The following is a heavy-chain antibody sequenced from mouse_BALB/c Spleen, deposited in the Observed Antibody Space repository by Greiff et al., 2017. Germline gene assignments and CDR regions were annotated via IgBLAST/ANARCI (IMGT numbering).Heavy chain of an antibody. V-gene: IGHV5-17*02. J-gene: IGHJ3*01. CDR1: GFTFSSFG. CDR3: ARDRYDAWFAY. Sequence: EVQLVESGGGLVQPGGSQKLSCAASGFTFSSFGMHWVRQAPEKGLEWVAYISSGSSTIYYADTVKGRFTISRDNPKNTLFLQMTSLRSEDTAMYYCARDRYDAWFAYWGQGTLVTVSA. CDR2: ISSGSSTI. D-gene: IGHD2-14*01.